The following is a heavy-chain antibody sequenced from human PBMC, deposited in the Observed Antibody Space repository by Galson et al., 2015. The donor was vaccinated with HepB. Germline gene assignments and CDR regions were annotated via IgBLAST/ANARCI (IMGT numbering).Heavy chain of an antibody. CDR3: ATTEHCSSTSCYDLRWSEYFQH. Sequence: SVKVSCKASGGTFSSYAISWVRQAPGQGLEWMGGIIPIFGTANYAQKFQGRVTITADESTSTAYMELSSLRSEDTAVYYCATTEHCSSTSCYDLRWSEYFQHWGQGTLVTVSS. J-gene: IGHJ1*01. D-gene: IGHD2-2*01. V-gene: IGHV1-69*13. CDR1: GGTFSSYA. CDR2: IIPIFGTA.